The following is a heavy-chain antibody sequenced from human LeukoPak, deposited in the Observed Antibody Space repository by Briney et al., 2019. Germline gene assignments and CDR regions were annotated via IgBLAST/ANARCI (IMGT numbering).Heavy chain of an antibody. Sequence: SQTLSLTCTVYGGSISSGSYYCNWLRQPAGKGLEWIARIYTSGSTNYNPSLKSRVTISVDTSKNQFSLKLSSVTAADTAVYYCAREGFTVDTAMVDYWGQGTLVTVSS. CDR2: IYTSGST. CDR3: AREGFTVDTAMVDY. CDR1: GGSISSGSYY. J-gene: IGHJ4*02. D-gene: IGHD5-18*01. V-gene: IGHV4-61*02.